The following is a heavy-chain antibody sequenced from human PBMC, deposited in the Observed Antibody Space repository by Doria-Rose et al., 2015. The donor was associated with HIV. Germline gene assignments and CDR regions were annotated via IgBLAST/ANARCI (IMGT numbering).Heavy chain of an antibody. V-gene: IGHV2-26*01. J-gene: IGHJ4*02. D-gene: IGHD6-13*01. CDR1: GVSLSSPGMG. Sequence: SGPVLVKPTETLTLTCTVSGVSLSSPGMGVSWIRQPPGKALEWLANMFSDDERSYKTSLTSRLTISRCTSKSQVVLTMTDMDPVDTATYYCARIKSSRWYHKYYFDFWGQGTLVIVSA. CDR2: MFSDDER. CDR3: ARIKSSRWYHKYYFDF.